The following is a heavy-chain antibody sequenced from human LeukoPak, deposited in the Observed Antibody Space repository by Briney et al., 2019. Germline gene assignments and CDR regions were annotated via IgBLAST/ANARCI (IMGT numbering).Heavy chain of an antibody. D-gene: IGHD6-13*01. V-gene: IGHV3-21*01. CDR1: GFTFSTYA. CDR3: ARDWHHARQLGDY. J-gene: IGHJ4*02. Sequence: PGGSLRLSCAASGFTFSTYAMHWVRQAPGKGLEWVSTISSSSAYIYYAASVKGRFTISRDNAKNSLYLQMNSLRAEDTAVYYCARDWHHARQLGDYWGQGTLVTVSS. CDR2: ISSSSAYI.